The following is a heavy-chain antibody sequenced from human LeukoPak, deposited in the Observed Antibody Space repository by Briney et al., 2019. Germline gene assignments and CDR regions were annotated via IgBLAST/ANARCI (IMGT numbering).Heavy chain of an antibody. CDR1: GFTFSGYG. CDR2: ISSSSSTI. V-gene: IGHV3-48*04. D-gene: IGHD6-13*01. Sequence: PGGSLRLSCAASGFTFSGYGVNWVRQAPRKGLEWVSYISSSSSTIYYADSVKGRFTISRDNAKNSLFLQMNSLRAEDTAVYYCARGEGSSWHSLEYWGQGTLVTVSS. CDR3: ARGEGSSWHSLEY. J-gene: IGHJ4*02.